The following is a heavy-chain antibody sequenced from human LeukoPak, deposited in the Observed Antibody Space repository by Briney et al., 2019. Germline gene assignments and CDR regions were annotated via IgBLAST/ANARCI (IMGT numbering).Heavy chain of an antibody. V-gene: IGHV4-34*01. CDR3: ARHPDYYGSGSYYNGDY. CDR1: GGSFSGYY. CDR2: INHSGST. J-gene: IGHJ4*02. Sequence: PSETLSLTCAVYGGSFSGYYWSWIRQPPGKGLEWIGEINHSGSTNCNPSLKSRVTISVDTSKNQFSLKLSSVTAADTAVYYCARHPDYYGSGSYYNGDYWGQGTLVTVSS. D-gene: IGHD3-10*01.